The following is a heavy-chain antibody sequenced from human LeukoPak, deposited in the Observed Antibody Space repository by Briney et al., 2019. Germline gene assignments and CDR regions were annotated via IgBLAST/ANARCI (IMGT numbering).Heavy chain of an antibody. CDR2: MNPNSGNT. V-gene: IGHV1-8*01. D-gene: IGHD2-2*03. CDR1: GYTFTSYD. CDR3: AGYCSSTSCYLVY. Sequence: GASVKVSCKASGYTFTSYDINWVRQATGQGLEWMGWMNPNSGNTGYAQKFQGRVTMTRNTSISTAYMELRSLRSDDTAVYYCAGYCSSTSCYLVYWGQGTLATVSS. J-gene: IGHJ4*02.